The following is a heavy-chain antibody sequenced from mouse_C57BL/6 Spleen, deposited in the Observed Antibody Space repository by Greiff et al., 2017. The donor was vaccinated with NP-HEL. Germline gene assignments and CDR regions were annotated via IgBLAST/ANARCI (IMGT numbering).Heavy chain of an antibody. J-gene: IGHJ2*01. V-gene: IGHV1-22*01. D-gene: IGHD2-4*01. Sequence: EVKLQESGPELVKPGASVKMSCKASGYTFTDYNMHWVKQSHGKSLEWIGYINPNNGGTSYNQKFKGKATLTVNKSSSTAYMELRSLTSEDSAVYYCARVYDYEDYFDYWGQGTTLTVSS. CDR1: GYTFTDYN. CDR2: INPNNGGT. CDR3: ARVYDYEDYFDY.